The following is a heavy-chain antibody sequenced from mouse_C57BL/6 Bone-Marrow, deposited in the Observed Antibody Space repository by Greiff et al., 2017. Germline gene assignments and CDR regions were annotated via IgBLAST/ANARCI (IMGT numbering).Heavy chain of an antibody. CDR2: IHPSDSDT. J-gene: IGHJ4*01. Sequence: QVQLQQPGAELVKPGASVKVSCKASGYTFTSYWMHWVKQRPGQGLEWIGRIHPSDSDTNYNQKFKGKATLTVDQSSSTAYRQLSSLTSEDSAVYYFAMGFYYDYDLDYWGQGTSVTGSS. CDR1: GYTFTSYW. CDR3: AMGFYYDYDLDY. D-gene: IGHD2-4*01. V-gene: IGHV1-74*01.